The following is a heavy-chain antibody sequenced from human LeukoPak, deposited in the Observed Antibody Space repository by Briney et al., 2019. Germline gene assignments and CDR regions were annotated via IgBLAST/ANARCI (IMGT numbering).Heavy chain of an antibody. V-gene: IGHV3-23*01. J-gene: IGHJ6*03. CDR1: GFNFSIYA. Sequence: GGSLRLSCAASGFNFSIYAMSWVRQAPGRGLQWVSGISASGATTYYADSLKGRFTVSRDISKNTLYLQMNSLRAEDTAVYYCARGRRYFDWSHTGMDYYYMDVWGQGTMVTVSS. D-gene: IGHD3-9*01. CDR3: ARGRRYFDWSHTGMDYYYMDV. CDR2: ISASGATT.